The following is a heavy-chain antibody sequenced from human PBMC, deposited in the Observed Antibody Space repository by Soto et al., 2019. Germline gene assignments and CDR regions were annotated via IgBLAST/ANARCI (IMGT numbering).Heavy chain of an antibody. V-gene: IGHV4-4*07. CDR2: VHISGLT. Sequence: PSGTLSLTCTVSGGSMNSHFWSWIWQPAGKGLEWIGHVHISGLTTYNPSLRSRVTLSLDPPKNQLSLKLTSVTAADPAVYYCARINGGSPDFWGQETLVTVPS. CDR1: GGSMNSHF. CDR3: ARINGGSPDF. J-gene: IGHJ4*02. D-gene: IGHD2-15*01.